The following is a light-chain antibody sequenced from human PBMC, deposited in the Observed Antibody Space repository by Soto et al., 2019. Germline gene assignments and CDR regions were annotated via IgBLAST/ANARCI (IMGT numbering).Light chain of an antibody. CDR2: AAS. V-gene: IGKV3-20*01. CDR1: RSVSSSD. J-gene: IGKJ1*01. CDR3: HQYGISPRT. Sequence: EIVLTQSPGTLSLSPGERATLSCRASRSVSSSDLAWYQQKPGQAPRLLIYAASSRATGIPDRCSGGGSGTDFTLTISRLEPEDFAVYYCHQYGISPRTFGQGTKVEIK.